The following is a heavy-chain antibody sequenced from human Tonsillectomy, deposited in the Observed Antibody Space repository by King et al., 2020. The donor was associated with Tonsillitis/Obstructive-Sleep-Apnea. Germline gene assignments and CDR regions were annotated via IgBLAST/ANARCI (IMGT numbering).Heavy chain of an antibody. CDR3: ARLDMATEYAFDI. V-gene: IGHV4-31*01. J-gene: IGHJ3*02. CDR1: GGSINSGGYY. D-gene: IGHD5-12*01. CDR2: IYYSGST. Sequence: VQLQESGPGLVKPSQNLSLTCTLSGGSINSGGYYWSWIRQHPGKGMEWIGYIYYSGSTYYNPSLKSLVTISVDTSKNQFSLKLSSVTAADTAVYYCARLDMATEYAFDIWGQGTMVTVSS.